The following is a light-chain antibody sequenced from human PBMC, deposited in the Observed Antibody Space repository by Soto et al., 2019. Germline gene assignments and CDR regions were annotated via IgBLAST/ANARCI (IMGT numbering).Light chain of an antibody. Sequence: EIVLTQSPGTLSLSPGERATLSCRASQSVSSTYLAWYQQKPGQAPRLLIYGASGRATGIPDRFSGSGSGTDFTLTISRLEPEDFAVYHCQQYGNSPLTFGGGTKVEIK. CDR2: GAS. CDR3: QQYGNSPLT. J-gene: IGKJ4*01. V-gene: IGKV3-20*01. CDR1: QSVSSTY.